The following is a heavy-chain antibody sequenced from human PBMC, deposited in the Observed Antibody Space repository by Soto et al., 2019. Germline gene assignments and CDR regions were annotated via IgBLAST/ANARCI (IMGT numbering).Heavy chain of an antibody. Sequence: SETLSLTCTVSGDSITSYYWSWNRQPPGKGLEWIGYIYYSGSTNYNPSHKSRATISVDTSKNQFSLKLSSVTAADTAVYYCARGTIVVVPAAMWWFDPWCQGTLVTVSS. D-gene: IGHD2-2*01. V-gene: IGHV4-59*01. CDR3: ARGTIVVVPAAMWWFDP. CDR1: GDSITSYY. CDR2: IYYSGST. J-gene: IGHJ5*02.